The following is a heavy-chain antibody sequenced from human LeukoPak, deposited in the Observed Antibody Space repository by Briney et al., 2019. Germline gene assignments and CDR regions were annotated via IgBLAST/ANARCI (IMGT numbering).Heavy chain of an antibody. V-gene: IGHV1-69*05. CDR2: IIPIFGTA. CDR1: GGTFSSYA. J-gene: IGHJ6*03. D-gene: IGHD2-15*01. Sequence: AASVKVSCKASGGTFSSYAISWVRQAPGQGLEWMGRIIPIFGTANYAQKFQGRDTITTDESTSTAYMELRSLRSDDTAVYYCARAGYCSGGSCYPYYYYYYMDVWGKGTTVTVSS. CDR3: ARAGYCSGGSCYPYYYYYYMDV.